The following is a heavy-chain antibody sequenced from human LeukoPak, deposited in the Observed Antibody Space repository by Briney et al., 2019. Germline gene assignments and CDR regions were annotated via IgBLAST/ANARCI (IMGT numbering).Heavy chain of an antibody. V-gene: IGHV4-34*01. Sequence: SETLSLTCAVYGGSFSGCYWSWIRQPPGKGLEWIGEINHSGSTNYNPSLKSRVTISVDTSKNQFSLKLSSVTAADTAVYYCARGPHSYYYYGMDVWGQGTTVTVSS. CDR1: GGSFSGCY. J-gene: IGHJ6*02. CDR2: INHSGST. CDR3: ARGPHSYYYYGMDV.